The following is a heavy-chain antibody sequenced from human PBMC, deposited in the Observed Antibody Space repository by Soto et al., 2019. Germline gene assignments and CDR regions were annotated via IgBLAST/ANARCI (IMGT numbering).Heavy chain of an antibody. D-gene: IGHD6-6*01. CDR2: ISSNGDGT. CDR1: GFTFCSYA. Sequence: GGSLTLSCVASGFTFCSYAMNWVRQAPGKGLEYVSGISSNGDGTYYANSVKGRFTISRDNSKNTVYLQMGSLRPEDMAVYYCARRARPDFYYMDVWGKGTTVTVSS. J-gene: IGHJ6*03. V-gene: IGHV3-64*01. CDR3: ARRARPDFYYMDV.